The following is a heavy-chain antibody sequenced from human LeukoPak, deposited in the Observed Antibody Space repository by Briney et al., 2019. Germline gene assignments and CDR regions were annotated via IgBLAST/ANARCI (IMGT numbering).Heavy chain of an antibody. CDR3: AREGSIVGAFDI. V-gene: IGHV3-48*03. CDR2: ISSSGTTI. J-gene: IGHJ3*02. D-gene: IGHD1-26*01. CDR1: GFTFSSYE. Sequence: PGESVRLSCAASGFTFSSYEMIWVRQAPGKGLEWISYISSSGTTIDYADSVKGRFTISRDNAKNSLYLQMNSLRAEDTAVYYCAREGSIVGAFDIWGQGTMVTVSS.